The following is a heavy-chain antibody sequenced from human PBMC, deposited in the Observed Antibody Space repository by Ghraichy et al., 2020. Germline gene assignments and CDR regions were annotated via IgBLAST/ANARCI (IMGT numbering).Heavy chain of an antibody. D-gene: IGHD3-10*01. J-gene: IGHJ4*02. V-gene: IGHV4-30-4*01. CDR1: GGSISSGDYY. Sequence: SETLSLTCTVSGGSISSGDYYWSWIRQPPGKGLEWIGYIYYSGSTYYNPSLKSRVTISVDTSKNQFSLKLSSVTAADTAMYYCARGGGYYGSGSYLDYWGQGTLVTVSS. CDR2: IYYSGST. CDR3: ARGGGYYGSGSYLDY.